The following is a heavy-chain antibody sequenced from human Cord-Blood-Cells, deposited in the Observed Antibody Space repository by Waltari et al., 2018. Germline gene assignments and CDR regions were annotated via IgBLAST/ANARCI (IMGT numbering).Heavy chain of an antibody. CDR1: GGSFSGYY. J-gene: IGHJ4*02. D-gene: IGHD2-15*01. CDR2: INHSGST. V-gene: IGHV4-34*01. Sequence: QVQLQQWGAGLLKPSETLSLTCAVYGGSFSGYYWSWIRQPPGKGLEWIGEINHSGSTNSNPSLKSRVTISVDTSKNQFSLKLSSVTAADTAVYYCARARGRDFDYWGQGTLVTVSS. CDR3: ARARGRDFDY.